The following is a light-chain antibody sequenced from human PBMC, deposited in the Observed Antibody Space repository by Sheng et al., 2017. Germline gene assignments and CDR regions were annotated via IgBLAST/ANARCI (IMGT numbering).Light chain of an antibody. Sequence: ESVLTQFPGTLSLSPGERATLSCRASQSVNNYLAWYQQKPGQAPRLLIYGASSRATGIPDRFSGSGSGTDFTLTISRLEPEDFAVYYCQQYVNSFTFGPGTTVDIK. J-gene: IGKJ3*01. CDR3: QQYVNSFT. V-gene: IGKV3-20*01. CDR2: GAS. CDR1: QSVNNY.